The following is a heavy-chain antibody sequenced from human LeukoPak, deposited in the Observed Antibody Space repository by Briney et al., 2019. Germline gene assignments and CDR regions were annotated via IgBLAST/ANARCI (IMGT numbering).Heavy chain of an antibody. CDR2: IMGSGTGT. Sequence: GGSLRLSCAASGFTFISYAMTWVRHPPGKGLVCVSAIMGSGTGTYYADSVKGRFTISRENSKNTLYLHMNSLRAEDTAIYYCAKHNGAAAGVPYYFDSWGQGTLVTVSS. J-gene: IGHJ4*02. V-gene: IGHV3-23*01. CDR3: AKHNGAAAGVPYYFDS. D-gene: IGHD6-13*01. CDR1: GFTFISYA.